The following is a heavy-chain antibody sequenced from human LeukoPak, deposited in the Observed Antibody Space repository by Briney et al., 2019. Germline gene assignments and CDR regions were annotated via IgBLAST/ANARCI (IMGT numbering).Heavy chain of an antibody. V-gene: IGHV3-74*01. CDR3: ARVDYYDSSGYFPPYGMDV. CDR1: GFPFSSYW. J-gene: IGHJ6*02. Sequence: GGSLILSCAASGFPFSSYWMHWVRQAPGKGLVWVSRINSDGSSTSYADSVKGRFTISRDNAKNTLYLQMNSLRAEDTAVYYCARVDYYDSSGYFPPYGMDVWGQGTTVTVSS. CDR2: INSDGSST. D-gene: IGHD3-22*01.